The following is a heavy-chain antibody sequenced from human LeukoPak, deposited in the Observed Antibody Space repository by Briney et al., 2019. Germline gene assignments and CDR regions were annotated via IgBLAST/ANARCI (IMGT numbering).Heavy chain of an antibody. D-gene: IGHD6-13*01. CDR2: ISAYNGNT. V-gene: IGHV1-18*01. Sequence: ASVKVSCKASGYTFTSYGISWVRQAPGQGLEWMGWISAYNGNTNYAQKLQGRVTMTTDTSTSTACMELRSLRSDDTAVYYCARQVWQQLVRDYYGMDVWGQGTTVTVSS. CDR1: GYTFTSYG. J-gene: IGHJ6*02. CDR3: ARQVWQQLVRDYYGMDV.